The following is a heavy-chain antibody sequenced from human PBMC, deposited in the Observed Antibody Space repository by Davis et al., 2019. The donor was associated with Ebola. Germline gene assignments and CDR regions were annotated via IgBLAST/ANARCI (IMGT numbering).Heavy chain of an antibody. Sequence: PSETLSLTCTDSGGSISSYYWSWIRQPPGKGLEWIGYIYYSGSTNYNPSLKSRVTISVDTSKNQFSLKLSSVTAADTAVYYCAREGYYDSSGYYFDYWGQGTLVTVSS. CDR1: GGSISSYY. D-gene: IGHD3-22*01. V-gene: IGHV4-59*12. CDR2: IYYSGST. J-gene: IGHJ4*02. CDR3: AREGYYDSSGYYFDY.